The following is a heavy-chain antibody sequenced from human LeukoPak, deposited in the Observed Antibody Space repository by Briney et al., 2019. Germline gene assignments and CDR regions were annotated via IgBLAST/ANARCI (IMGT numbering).Heavy chain of an antibody. CDR2: IWYDGSNK. V-gene: IGHV3-33*01. D-gene: IGHD5-24*01. J-gene: IGHJ4*02. Sequence: GGSLRLSCAASGFTFSSYGMHWVRQAPGKGLEWVAVIWYDGSNKYYADSVKGRFTISRDNSKNTLYLQMNSLRAEDTAVYYCARDWGLATTSTFDYWRQGTLVTVSS. CDR3: ARDWGLATTSTFDY. CDR1: GFTFSSYG.